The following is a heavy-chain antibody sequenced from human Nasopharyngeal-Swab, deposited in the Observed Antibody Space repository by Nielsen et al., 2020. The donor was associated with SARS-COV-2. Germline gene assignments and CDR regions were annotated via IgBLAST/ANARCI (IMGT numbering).Heavy chain of an antibody. J-gene: IGHJ6*02. CDR1: GFTFSDYY. CDR3: AKDIVSYSSSWYVPGPYYYYGMDV. CDR2: ISSSSSYT. Sequence: GESLKISCAASGFTFSDYYMSWIRQAPGKGLEWVSYISSSSSYTNYADSVKGRFTISRDNAKNSLYLQMNSLRAEDTALYYCAKDIVSYSSSWYVPGPYYYYGMDVWGQGTTVTVSS. V-gene: IGHV3-11*05. D-gene: IGHD6-13*01.